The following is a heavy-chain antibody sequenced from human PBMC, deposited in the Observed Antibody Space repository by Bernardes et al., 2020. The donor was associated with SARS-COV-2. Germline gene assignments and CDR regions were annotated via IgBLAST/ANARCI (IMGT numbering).Heavy chain of an antibody. J-gene: IGHJ4*02. Sequence: GGSLRLSCAASGFTFSSYAMHWVRQAPGKGLEWVAVISYDGSNKYYADSVKGRFTISRDNSKNTLYLQMNSLRAEDTAVYYCAVERGAYYYDSSGYDYWGQGTLVTVSS. CDR2: ISYDGSNK. CDR3: AVERGAYYYDSSGYDY. D-gene: IGHD3-22*01. CDR1: GFTFSSYA. V-gene: IGHV3-30-3*01.